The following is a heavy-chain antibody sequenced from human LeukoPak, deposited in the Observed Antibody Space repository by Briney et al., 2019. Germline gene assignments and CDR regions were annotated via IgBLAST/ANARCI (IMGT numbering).Heavy chain of an antibody. V-gene: IGHV6-1*01. J-gene: IGHJ4*02. CDR2: TYYRSKWYN. CDR1: GDSVSSNSAA. D-gene: IGHD2-2*01. Sequence: SQTLSLTCALSGDSVSSNSAAWNWIRQSPSRGLEWLGRTYYRSKWYNDYAVSVKSRITINPDTSKNQFSLQLNSVTPEDTAVYYCARGPIHKHCSSTSCYSPFDYWGQGTLVTVSS. CDR3: ARGPIHKHCSSTSCYSPFDY.